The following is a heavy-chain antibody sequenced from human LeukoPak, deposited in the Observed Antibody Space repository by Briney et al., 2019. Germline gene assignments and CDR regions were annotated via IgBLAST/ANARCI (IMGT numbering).Heavy chain of an antibody. CDR2: VSGSGVKT. J-gene: IGHJ3*02. D-gene: IGHD6-25*01. CDR1: GFTFSNYA. V-gene: IGHV3-23*01. Sequence: GGSLRLSCAASGFTFSNYAIHWVRQAPGKGLEWVSIVSGSGVKTYYADSVKGRFTISRDNSKNTVYLQMNSLRAEDTAVYYCAREVRPRDAFDIWGQGTMVTVSS. CDR3: AREVRPRDAFDI.